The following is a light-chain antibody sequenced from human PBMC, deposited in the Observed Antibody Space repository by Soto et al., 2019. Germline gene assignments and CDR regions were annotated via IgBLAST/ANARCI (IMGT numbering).Light chain of an antibody. CDR2: LAS. Sequence: IQLTQSPSSLSASVGDRVTITCRASQDISRSLAWYQQRPGRAPRLLIYLASNLQSGVPSRFSGSGSGTDFTLTIGGLQPADFATDHCQQLYGYPLTFGGGTRVEIK. V-gene: IGKV1-9*01. J-gene: IGKJ4*01. CDR1: QDISRS. CDR3: QQLYGYPLT.